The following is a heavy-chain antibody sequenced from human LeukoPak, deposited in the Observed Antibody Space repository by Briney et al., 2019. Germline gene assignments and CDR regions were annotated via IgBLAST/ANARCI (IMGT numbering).Heavy chain of an antibody. CDR1: GFTFSSYW. CDR2: IKQDGSEK. CDR3: ARVYSGYDPPFDY. V-gene: IGHV3-7*01. Sequence: GGSLRLSCAASGFTFSSYWMSWVRQAPGKGLEWVANIKQDGSEKYYVDSVKGRFTISRDNAKNSLYLQMNSLRAEDTAVYHCARVYSGYDPPFDYWGQGTLVTVSS. J-gene: IGHJ4*02. D-gene: IGHD5-12*01.